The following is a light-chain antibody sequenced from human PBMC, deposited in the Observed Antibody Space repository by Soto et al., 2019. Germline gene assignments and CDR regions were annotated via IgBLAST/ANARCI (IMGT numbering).Light chain of an antibody. J-gene: IGLJ2*01. CDR2: DVS. CDR1: SSDVGGYNY. CDR3: SSYTSSSTLEV. V-gene: IGLV2-14*01. Sequence: QSALTQPASVSGSPGQSITISCTGTSSDVGGYNYVSWYQQHPGKAPKLMIYDVSNRPSGVSNRFSGSKSGNTASLTISGLQAEDEADYYCSSYTSSSTLEVFGGGTKPPS.